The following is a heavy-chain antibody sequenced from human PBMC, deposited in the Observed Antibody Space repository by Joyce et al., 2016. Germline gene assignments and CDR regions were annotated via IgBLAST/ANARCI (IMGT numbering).Heavy chain of an antibody. CDR1: GFTFSSYS. Sequence: EVQLVESGGGLVKPGGSPRLSCAASGFTFSSYSMSWVRQAPGKGLELVASLSSSSSYIKYTDSVKGRFTISRDNAKNSLYLQMNSLIVEDTAVYYCARSSYTNGIFDYWGQGTLVTVSS. D-gene: IGHD2-8*01. V-gene: IGHV3-21*01. J-gene: IGHJ4*02. CDR3: ARSSYTNGIFDY. CDR2: LSSSSSYI.